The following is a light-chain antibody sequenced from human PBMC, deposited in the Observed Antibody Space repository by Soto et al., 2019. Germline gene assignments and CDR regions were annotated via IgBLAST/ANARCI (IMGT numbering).Light chain of an antibody. Sequence: EVVLTQSPATLSLSPGERATLSCRASQNVSTFLDWYQQKPGQPPRLLIYGASNRATGIPARFSGSGSGTDFTLPISSLEPEDFAVYYCQQHSHWPPWTFGQGTRVEIQ. CDR1: QNVSTF. V-gene: IGKV3-11*01. J-gene: IGKJ1*01. CDR2: GAS. CDR3: QQHSHWPPWT.